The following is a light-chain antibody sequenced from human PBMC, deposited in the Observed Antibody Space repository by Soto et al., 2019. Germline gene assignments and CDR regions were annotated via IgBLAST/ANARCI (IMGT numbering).Light chain of an antibody. V-gene: IGKV3-15*01. CDR3: QQYNDWPPYT. CDR1: QTVTGA. J-gene: IGKJ2*01. CDR2: GAS. Sequence: EILMTQSPDTLSVSPGERATLSCRASQTVTGALAWYQQKPGQAPRLLIYGASTRATGIPDRFSGSGSGTEFTLTISSLQSEDFAVYYCQQYNDWPPYTFGQGTNVEIK.